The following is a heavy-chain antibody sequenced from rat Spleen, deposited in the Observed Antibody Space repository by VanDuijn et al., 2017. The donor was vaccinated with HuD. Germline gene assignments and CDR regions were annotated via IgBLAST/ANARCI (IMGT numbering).Heavy chain of an antibody. J-gene: IGHJ2*01. V-gene: IGHV5-29*01. Sequence: EVQLVESDGDLVQPGRSLKLSCEASGFTFSDYYMAWVRQAPTKGLEWVAIISYDGSSTYYRDSVKGRFTISRDYAKNTLYLQMDSLRSEDTATYYCTRHTYFDYWGQGVMVTVSS. CDR1: GFTFSDYY. CDR3: TRHTYFDY. CDR2: ISYDGSST.